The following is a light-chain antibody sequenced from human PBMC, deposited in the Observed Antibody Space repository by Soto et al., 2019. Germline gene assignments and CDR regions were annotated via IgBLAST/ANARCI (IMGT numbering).Light chain of an antibody. CDR3: LQYGNPPYT. V-gene: IGKV3-20*01. CDR1: Y. CDR2: ETS. Sequence: EIVMTQSPATLSVSPGERATLSCRANYVAWYQQKPGQAPRVLIYETSRGATGIPDRFSGSGSGTDFTLAISRLEPEDFAVYYCLQYGNPPYTFGQGTKVEIK. J-gene: IGKJ2*01.